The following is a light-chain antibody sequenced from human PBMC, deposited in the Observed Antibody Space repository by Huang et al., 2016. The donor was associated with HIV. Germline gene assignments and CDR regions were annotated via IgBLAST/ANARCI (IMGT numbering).Light chain of an antibody. CDR1: QSVSSY. V-gene: IGKV3-11*01. CDR3: QQRSNYFT. CDR2: DAS. Sequence: EIVLTQSPATLSLSPGERATLSCRASQSVSSYLAWYQHKPGQAPRLLIYDASNRATDSPARFSGSGSGTDFTLTISSLEPEDFAVYYCQQRSNYFTFGPGTKVDF. J-gene: IGKJ3*01.